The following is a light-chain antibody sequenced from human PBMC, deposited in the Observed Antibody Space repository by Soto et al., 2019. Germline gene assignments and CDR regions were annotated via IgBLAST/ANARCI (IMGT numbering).Light chain of an antibody. CDR1: SSNIGSNY. Sequence: QPVLTQPPSASGTPGQRVTISCSGSSSNIGSNYVYWYQQLPGTAPKLLIYRNNQRPSGVPDRFSGSKSGTSASLAISGLRSEDEADYYCAAWDDSLSGPVVFGTGTKLTVL. V-gene: IGLV1-47*01. J-gene: IGLJ1*01. CDR2: RNN. CDR3: AAWDDSLSGPVV.